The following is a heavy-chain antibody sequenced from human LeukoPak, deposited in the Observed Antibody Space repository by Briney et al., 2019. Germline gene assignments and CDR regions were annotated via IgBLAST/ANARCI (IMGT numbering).Heavy chain of an antibody. CDR3: AKSGSYYRSFDY. D-gene: IGHD1-26*01. CDR1: GGSISSDSYY. J-gene: IGHJ4*02. V-gene: IGHV4-39*01. Sequence: ETLSLTCIVSGGSISSDSYYWNWIRQPPGKGLEWIGSIHYSGSTYYNPSLKSRVTMSVNTSKNQFSLKLSSVTAADKAVYYCAKSGSYYRSFDYWGQGTLVTVSS. CDR2: IHYSGST.